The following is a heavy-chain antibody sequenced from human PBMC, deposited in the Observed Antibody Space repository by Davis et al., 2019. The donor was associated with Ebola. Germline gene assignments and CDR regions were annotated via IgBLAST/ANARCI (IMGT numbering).Heavy chain of an antibody. V-gene: IGHV3-53*01. CDR3: ARDSTYEYALDI. D-gene: IGHD5/OR15-5a*01. CDR1: GFSVSTNY. CDR2: IYSDGST. J-gene: IGHJ3*02. Sequence: GESLKISCAASGFSVSTNYMSWVRQAPGKGLEWVSVIYSDGSTSYADSVKGRFTVSRDNSKNTLSLQMNSLRAEDTAVYYCARDSTYEYALDIWGQGTMVTVSS.